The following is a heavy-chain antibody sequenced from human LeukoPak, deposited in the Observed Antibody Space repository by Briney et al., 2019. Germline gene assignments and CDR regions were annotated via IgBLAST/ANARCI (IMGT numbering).Heavy chain of an antibody. CDR2: IYYSGST. Sequence: NTSETLSLTCTVSGGSISSYYWTWIRQPPGKGLEWIGYIYYSGSTNYNPSLKSRVTISLDTSKNQFSLKLSSVTAADTAVYYCARLKVRSYYDSSGYPDAFDIWGQGTMVTVSS. CDR1: GGSISSYY. V-gene: IGHV4-59*08. J-gene: IGHJ3*02. D-gene: IGHD3-22*01. CDR3: ARLKVRSYYDSSGYPDAFDI.